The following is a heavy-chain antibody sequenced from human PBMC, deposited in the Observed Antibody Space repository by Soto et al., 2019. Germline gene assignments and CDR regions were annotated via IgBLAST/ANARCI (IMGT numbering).Heavy chain of an antibody. CDR2: ISSRSSTI. J-gene: IGHJ1*01. V-gene: IGHV3-48*02. D-gene: IGHD3-22*01. CDR3: ASEPYPPQGGGDSSGYEYFQH. Sequence: GGSLRLSCAASGFTFSSYSMNWVRQAPGKGLEWVSYISSRSSTIYYADSVKGRFTISRDNAKNSLYLQMNSLRDEDTAVYYCASEPYPPQGGGDSSGYEYFQHWGQGTLVTVSS. CDR1: GFTFSSYS.